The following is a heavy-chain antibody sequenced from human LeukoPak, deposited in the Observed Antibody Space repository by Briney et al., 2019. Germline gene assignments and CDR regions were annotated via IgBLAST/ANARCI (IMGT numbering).Heavy chain of an antibody. CDR1: GFSFNSYA. CDR2: ISATGGGT. V-gene: IGHV3-23*01. CDR3: VGGGYDILTGYLTPPNWFDP. D-gene: IGHD3-9*01. J-gene: IGHJ5*02. Sequence: GGSLRLSCAASGFSFNSYAMSWVRQAPGKGLEWVSGISATGGGTYHADSVKGRFTFSRDNSKNTLYLQMNSLRAEDTAVYYCVGGGYDILTGYLTPPNWFDPWGQGTLVTVSS.